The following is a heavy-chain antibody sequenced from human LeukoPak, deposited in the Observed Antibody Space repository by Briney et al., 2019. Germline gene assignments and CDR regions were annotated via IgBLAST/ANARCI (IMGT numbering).Heavy chain of an antibody. J-gene: IGHJ5*02. CDR2: INAGNGNT. Sequence: ASVKVSCKASGYTFTSYAMHWVRQAPGQRLEWMGWINAGNGNTKYSQKFQGRVTITRDTSASTAHMELSSLRSEDTAVYYCARAQSHYDFWSGPNNWFDPWGQGTLVTVSS. V-gene: IGHV1-3*01. D-gene: IGHD3-3*01. CDR3: ARAQSHYDFWSGPNNWFDP. CDR1: GYTFTSYA.